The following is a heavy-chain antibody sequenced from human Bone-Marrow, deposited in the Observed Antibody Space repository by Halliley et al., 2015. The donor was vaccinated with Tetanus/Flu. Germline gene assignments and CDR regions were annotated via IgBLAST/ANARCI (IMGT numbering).Heavy chain of an antibody. Sequence: AVSGFTINNYAMHWVRQAPGKGLEWVAIISYDGSTKYYADSVKGRFTTSRDNSKNTLYLQMNSLSVEDTAVYYCAREPVAYGPEAIAVFDRWAQGTLVTVSS. D-gene: IGHD6-19*01. CDR3: AREPVAYGPEAIAVFDR. J-gene: IGHJ5*02. CDR1: GFTINNYA. CDR2: ISYDGSTK. V-gene: IGHV3-30-3*01.